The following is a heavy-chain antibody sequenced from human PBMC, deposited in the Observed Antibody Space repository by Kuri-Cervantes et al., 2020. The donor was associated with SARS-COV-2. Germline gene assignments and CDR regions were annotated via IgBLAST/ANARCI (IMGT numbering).Heavy chain of an antibody. V-gene: IGHV3-23*01. D-gene: IGHD6-19*01. CDR2: ISGSGGST. CDR1: GFTFSSYA. CDR3: AKGIAVATGYFDY. Sequence: GGSLTLSCSVSGFTFSSYAMSWVRQAPGKGLEWVSAISGSGGSTYYADSVKRRFTISRDNSKNTQYQQMNILRAEDTAVYYCAKGIAVATGYFDYWGQGTLVTVSS. J-gene: IGHJ4*02.